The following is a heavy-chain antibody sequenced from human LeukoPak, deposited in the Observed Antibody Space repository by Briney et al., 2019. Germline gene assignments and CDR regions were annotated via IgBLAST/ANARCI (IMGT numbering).Heavy chain of an antibody. J-gene: IGHJ4*02. CDR1: GYSISSGYY. Sequence: LSLTCTVSGYSISSGYYWGWIRQPPGKGLEWVSYISSSGSTIYYADSVKGRFTISRDNAKNSLYLQMNSLRAEDTAVYYCARFWVYPGYFDYWGQGTLVTVSS. CDR3: ARFWVYPGYFDY. CDR2: ISSSGSTI. D-gene: IGHD6-13*01. V-gene: IGHV3-11*04.